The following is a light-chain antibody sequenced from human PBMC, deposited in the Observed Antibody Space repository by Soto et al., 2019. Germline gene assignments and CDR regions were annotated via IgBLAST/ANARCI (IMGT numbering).Light chain of an antibody. CDR3: QQGHNWPLP. J-gene: IGKJ2*01. V-gene: IGKV3-15*01. CDR2: GAS. CDR1: KSISSE. Sequence: EIVMTQSPATLSVSPGERATLSCRASKSISSELAWYQQKPGQPPRLLIYGASTRATGVPARFTGSGSGSECTLTISGLQSEDFAVYYCQQGHNWPLPFGQGTRLEI.